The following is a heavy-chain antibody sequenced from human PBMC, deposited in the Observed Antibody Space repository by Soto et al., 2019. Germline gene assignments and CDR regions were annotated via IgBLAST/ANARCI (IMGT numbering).Heavy chain of an antibody. CDR3: ARQFLYYDILTGYSQTPFFDY. D-gene: IGHD3-9*01. CDR1: GGSISSHY. V-gene: IGHV4-59*08. Sequence: SETLSLTCTVSGGSISSHYWSWIRQPPGKGLEWIGYIYYSGSTNYNPSLKSRVTISIDTSKNQFSLKLSSVTAADTAVYYCARQFLYYDILTGYSQTPFFDYWGQGTLVTVS. CDR2: IYYSGST. J-gene: IGHJ4*02.